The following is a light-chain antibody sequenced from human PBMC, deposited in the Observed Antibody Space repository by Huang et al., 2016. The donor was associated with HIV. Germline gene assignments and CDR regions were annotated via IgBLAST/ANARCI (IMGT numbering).Light chain of an antibody. J-gene: IGKJ1*01. CDR2: GAS. CDR1: QSISTN. CDR3: QQYNDWPPWT. Sequence: IVMTQSPATLSVSPGERATLSCTDSQSISTNLAWYQQKPGRAPRLLLYGASTRATGIPARFGGSGSGTEFTLTISSLQSEDFAVYYCQQYNDWPPWTFGQGTKVEIK. V-gene: IGKV3-15*01.